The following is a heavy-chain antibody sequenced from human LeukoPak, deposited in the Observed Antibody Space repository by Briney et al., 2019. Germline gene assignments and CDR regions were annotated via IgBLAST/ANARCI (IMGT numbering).Heavy chain of an antibody. D-gene: IGHD2-21*02. V-gene: IGHV4-34*01. CDR2: INRRGIT. Sequence: SETLSLTCGVYDGSFSDYYWTWLRQPPGKGLEWIGEINRRGITNYNPSLKSRATISVDTSKTQFSLRVRSVTAADTGVYFCARIYGVTRASHYYYMDVLGKGTTVTISS. CDR1: DGSFSDYY. J-gene: IGHJ6*03. CDR3: ARIYGVTRASHYYYMDV.